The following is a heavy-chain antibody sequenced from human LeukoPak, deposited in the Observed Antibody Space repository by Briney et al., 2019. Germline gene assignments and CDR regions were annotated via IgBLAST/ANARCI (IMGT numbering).Heavy chain of an antibody. CDR2: IYYNGNT. V-gene: IGHV4-39*01. CDR1: GGSIGGHTFY. J-gene: IGHJ3*02. CDR3: ARLTALAGHRGAFDI. Sequence: SDTLSLTCNVSGGSIGGHTFYWDWIRQPPGKGLEWIATIYYNGNTFYNPSHKSRVAISIDMSKSQFFLHLTSVSAADTAGYYCARLTALAGHRGAFDIWGPGTLVTVSS. D-gene: IGHD6-19*01.